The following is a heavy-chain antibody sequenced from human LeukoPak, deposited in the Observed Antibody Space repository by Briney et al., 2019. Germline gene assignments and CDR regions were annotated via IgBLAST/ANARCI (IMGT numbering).Heavy chain of an antibody. CDR1: GYSVSSNSAA. CDR2: TYYRSKWYD. Sequence: SETLSLTCAISGYSVSSNSAAWNWISQCPSLDFESLRRTYYRSKWYDDYEVSVKSRITINPDTSKNQFSLQLNSVTPEDTAVYYCARGQWSGLLYYFDYWGQGTLVTVSS. V-gene: IGHV6-1*01. J-gene: IGHJ4*02. D-gene: IGHD3-3*01. CDR3: ARGQWSGLLYYFDY.